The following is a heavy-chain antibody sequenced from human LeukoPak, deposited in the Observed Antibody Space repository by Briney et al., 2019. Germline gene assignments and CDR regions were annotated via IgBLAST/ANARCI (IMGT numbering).Heavy chain of an antibody. Sequence: GRSLRLSCAASGFNFANHAMSWVRQTAGKGLEWVSAISGGGDITYYADSVKGRFTISRDNSKDTLFLQMHSLRPGDTAVYYCVREDTPATANYWGQGTLVTISS. V-gene: IGHV3-23*01. CDR3: VREDTPATANY. CDR1: GFNFANHA. CDR2: ISGGGDIT. D-gene: IGHD2-21*02. J-gene: IGHJ4*02.